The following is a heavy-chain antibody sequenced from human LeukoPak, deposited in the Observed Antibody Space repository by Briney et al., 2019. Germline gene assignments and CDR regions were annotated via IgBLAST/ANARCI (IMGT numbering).Heavy chain of an antibody. Sequence: QPGGSLRLSCAASGFTFGSYAMTWVRQAPGKGLDWVSAIVGSGYSTYYAASVKGRFTTSRDNSKNTVYLQMDSLRAEDTAAYFCVRGRHYFDYWGQGALVTVSS. V-gene: IGHV3-23*01. CDR3: VRGRHYFDY. D-gene: IGHD5-24*01. CDR2: IVGSGYST. CDR1: GFTFGSYA. J-gene: IGHJ4*02.